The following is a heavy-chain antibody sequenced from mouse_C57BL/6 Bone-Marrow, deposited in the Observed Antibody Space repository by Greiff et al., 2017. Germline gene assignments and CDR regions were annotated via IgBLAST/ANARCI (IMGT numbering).Heavy chain of an antibody. CDR3: ARRRYDSFAY. J-gene: IGHJ3*01. V-gene: IGHV1-19*01. CDR1: GYTFTDYY. D-gene: IGHD2-4*01. Sequence: VQLQQSGPVLVKPGASVKMSCKASGYTFTDYYMNWVKQSHGKSLEWIGVINPYNGGTSYNQKFKGKATLTVDKSSSTAYMALNSLTSEDSSVYYCARRRYDSFAYWGQGTLVTVSA. CDR2: INPYNGGT.